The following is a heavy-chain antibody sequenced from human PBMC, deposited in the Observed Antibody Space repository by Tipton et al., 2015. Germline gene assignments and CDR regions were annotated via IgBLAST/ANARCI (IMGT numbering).Heavy chain of an antibody. D-gene: IGHD3-22*01. CDR2: IYSNGHT. CDR3: ASSNYYDTCWY. CDR1: GVSISSRGYY. V-gene: IGHV4-39*01. Sequence: TLSLTCSVSGVSISSRGYYWGWIRQPPGKGLEGIGTIYSNGHTFYNPSLKSRLTMSLDTSKNQFNLNLSSVTAADRAVYYCASSNYYDTCWYWGQGTLVTVSS. J-gene: IGHJ4*02.